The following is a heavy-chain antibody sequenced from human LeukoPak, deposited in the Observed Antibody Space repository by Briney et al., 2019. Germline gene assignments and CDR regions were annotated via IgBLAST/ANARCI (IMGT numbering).Heavy chain of an antibody. J-gene: IGHJ5*02. CDR1: GYTFTDYY. V-gene: IGHV1-2*02. Sequence: ASVKVSCKASGYTFTDYYMHWVRQAPGQGLEWMGWINPKSGGTNYAQRFQDRVTMTRDTSITTAYMELSRLRSDDTAVYYCASDTVELAGGWFDPWGQGTLVTVSS. CDR3: ASDTVELAGGWFDP. D-gene: IGHD3-3*02. CDR2: INPKSGGT.